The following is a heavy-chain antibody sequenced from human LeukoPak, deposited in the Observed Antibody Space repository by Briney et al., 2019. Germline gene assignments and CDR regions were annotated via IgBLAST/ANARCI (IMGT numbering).Heavy chain of an antibody. CDR2: ISSSSSEI. Sequence: PGGSLRLSCAASVLTFSSYIMSSVRQAPGKGLGWVSSISSSSSEIYYADSVKGRFTISRDNAKKSLYLQMNSLRDEDTAVYYCARDLLGYCSGGSCYDLDYWGQGTLVTVSS. V-gene: IGHV3-21*01. CDR1: VLTFSSYI. CDR3: ARDLLGYCSGGSCYDLDY. D-gene: IGHD2-15*01. J-gene: IGHJ4*02.